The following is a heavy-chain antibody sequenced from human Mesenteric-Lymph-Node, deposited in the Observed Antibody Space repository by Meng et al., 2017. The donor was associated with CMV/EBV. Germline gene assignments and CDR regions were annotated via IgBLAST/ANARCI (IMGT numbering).Heavy chain of an antibody. D-gene: IGHD5-12*01. J-gene: IGHJ4*02. CDR3: ARGQGGYAGYVRDGFDY. CDR2: INTNTGNP. Sequence: YTFTSYAMNSVRQAPGQGLEWMGWINTNTGNPTYAQGSTGRFVFSLDTSVNTAYLEISSLKAEDTAVYYCARGQGGYAGYVRDGFDYWGQGTLVTVSS. V-gene: IGHV7-4-1*02. CDR1: YTFTSYA.